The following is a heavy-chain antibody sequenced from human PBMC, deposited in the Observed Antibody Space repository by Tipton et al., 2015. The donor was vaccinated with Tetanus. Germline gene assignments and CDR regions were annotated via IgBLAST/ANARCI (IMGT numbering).Heavy chain of an antibody. V-gene: IGHV1-2*02. D-gene: IGHD2/OR15-2a*01. CDR3: AQDTSATFYNYGMGV. J-gene: IGHJ6*02. CDR2: INPNRGGT. Sequence: QSGPEVKRPGASVRVSCKASGYTFTGNYIHWVRRAPGQGLEWMGWINPNRGGTFYAQKFHGSVTMTSDTSSSTVYMELSRLRSDDTAVYYCAQDTSATFYNYGMGVWGQGTSVIVSS. CDR1: GYTFTGNY.